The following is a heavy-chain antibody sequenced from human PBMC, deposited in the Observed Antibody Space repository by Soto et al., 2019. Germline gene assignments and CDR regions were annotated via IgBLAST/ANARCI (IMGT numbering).Heavy chain of an antibody. Sequence: VASVKVSCKASGGTFSSYAISWVRQAPGQGLEWMGGIIPIFGTANYAQKFQGRVTITADESTSTAYMELSSLRSEDTAVYYCARATGYSSGWFYGMDVWGQGTTVTVSS. J-gene: IGHJ6*02. CDR2: IIPIFGTA. CDR1: GGTFSSYA. D-gene: IGHD6-19*01. V-gene: IGHV1-69*13. CDR3: ARATGYSSGWFYGMDV.